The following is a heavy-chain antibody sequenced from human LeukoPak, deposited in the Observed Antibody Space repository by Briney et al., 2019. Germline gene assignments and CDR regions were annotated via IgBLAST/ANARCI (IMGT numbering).Heavy chain of an antibody. Sequence: ASVKVSCKASGYTFTGYFIHWVRQAPGQGLEWMGWINPNSGGTHYAQKFQGRVTMTRDTSISTAYMELSRPRSDDTAVYYCARVLDRIDYYDSSGYYYDWGQGTLVTVSS. V-gene: IGHV1-2*02. D-gene: IGHD3-22*01. CDR3: ARVLDRIDYYDSSGYYYD. CDR1: GYTFTGYF. J-gene: IGHJ4*02. CDR2: INPNSGGT.